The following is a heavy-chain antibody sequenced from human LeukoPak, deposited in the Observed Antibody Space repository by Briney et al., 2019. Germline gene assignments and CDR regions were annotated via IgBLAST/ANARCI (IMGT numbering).Heavy chain of an antibody. CDR3: VGAGFGELYY. J-gene: IGHJ4*02. CDR1: GFTFSSYA. Sequence: GGSLRLSCAASGFTFSSYAMHWVRQAPGKGLEWVAVISYDGSNKYYADSVKGRFTISRDNAKNSLYLQMNSLRAEDTAVYYCVGAGFGELYYWGQGTLVTVSS. CDR2: ISYDGSNK. V-gene: IGHV3-30-3*01. D-gene: IGHD3-10*01.